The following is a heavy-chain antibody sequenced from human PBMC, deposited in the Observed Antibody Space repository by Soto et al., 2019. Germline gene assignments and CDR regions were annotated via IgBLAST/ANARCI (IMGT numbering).Heavy chain of an antibody. V-gene: IGHV3-30*03. CDR1: GFTFSSYG. D-gene: IGHD6-19*01. Sequence: ESGGGVVHPGRSLRLSCAASGFTFSSYGMHWVRQAPGKGLEWVAVISYDGSNKYYADSVKGRFTISRDNSKITLYLEMNGLRAEDTAVYYCATSAVAGTGYYYYGMDVWGQGTTVTVSS. CDR2: ISYDGSNK. CDR3: ATSAVAGTGYYYYGMDV. J-gene: IGHJ6*02.